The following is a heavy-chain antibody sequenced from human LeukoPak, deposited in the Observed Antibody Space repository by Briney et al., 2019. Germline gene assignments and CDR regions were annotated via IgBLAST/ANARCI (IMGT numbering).Heavy chain of an antibody. J-gene: IGHJ6*02. CDR3: AKTDSSSWYNDYYYGMDV. CDR2: ISGSGGST. D-gene: IGHD6-13*01. CDR1: GFTFSSYA. V-gene: IGHV3-23*01. Sequence: PGGSLRLSCAASGFTFSSYAMSWVRQAPGKGLEWVSAISGSGGSTYYADSVKGRFTISRDNSKNTLYLQMNSLRAEDTAVYYCAKTDSSSWYNDYYYGMDVWGQGTTVTVSS.